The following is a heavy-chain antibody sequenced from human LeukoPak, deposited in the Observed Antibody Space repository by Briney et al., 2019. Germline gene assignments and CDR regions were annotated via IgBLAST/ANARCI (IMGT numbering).Heavy chain of an antibody. CDR2: IWYDGSNK. J-gene: IGHJ4*02. CDR3: CRRGASSSVDY. CDR1: GFTFSSYG. D-gene: IGHD6-6*01. Sequence: GRSLRLSCAASGFTFSSYGMHWVRQAPGKGLEWVAVIWYDGSNKYYADSVKGRFTISRDNSKNTLYLQMNSLRAEDTAVYYCCRRGASSSVDYWGQGTLVTVSS. V-gene: IGHV3-33*01.